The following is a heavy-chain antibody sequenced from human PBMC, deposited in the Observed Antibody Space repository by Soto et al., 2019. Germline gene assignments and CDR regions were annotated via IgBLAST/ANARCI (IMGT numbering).Heavy chain of an antibody. Sequence: PSETLSLTCAVYGGSFSGYYWTWIRQPPGTGLEWIGEINHSGGTNYNPSLKSRVTISVDTSKNQFSLKLTSVTAADTAVYYCARDKITGLFDYWGPGTLVTVSS. J-gene: IGHJ4*02. V-gene: IGHV4-34*01. CDR1: GGSFSGYY. D-gene: IGHD2-8*02. CDR3: ARDKITGLFDY. CDR2: INHSGGT.